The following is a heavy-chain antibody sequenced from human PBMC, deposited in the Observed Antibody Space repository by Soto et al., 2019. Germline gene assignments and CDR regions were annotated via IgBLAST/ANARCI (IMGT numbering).Heavy chain of an antibody. CDR3: ASGTMVRGAQTYYYGMDV. D-gene: IGHD3-10*01. V-gene: IGHV1-69*13. Sequence: SVKVSGKASGGTFSSYAISWVRQAPGQGLEWMGGIIPIFGTANYAQKFQGRVTITADESTSTAYMELSSLRSEDTAVYYCASGTMVRGAQTYYYGMDVWGQGTTVTVSS. J-gene: IGHJ6*02. CDR2: IIPIFGTA. CDR1: GGTFSSYA.